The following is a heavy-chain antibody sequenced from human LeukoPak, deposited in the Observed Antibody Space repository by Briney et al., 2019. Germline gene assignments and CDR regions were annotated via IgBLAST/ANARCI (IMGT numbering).Heavy chain of an antibody. Sequence: GGTLRLSCAASGFTFSSYGMSWVRQAPGKGLEWVSGISGSGGSTYYADSVKGRFTISRDNSKNTLYLQMNSLRAEDTAVYYCAKDRGGYSYGWDYWGQGTLVTVSS. CDR1: GFTFSSYG. J-gene: IGHJ4*02. V-gene: IGHV3-23*01. CDR3: AKDRGGYSYGWDY. CDR2: ISGSGGST. D-gene: IGHD5-18*01.